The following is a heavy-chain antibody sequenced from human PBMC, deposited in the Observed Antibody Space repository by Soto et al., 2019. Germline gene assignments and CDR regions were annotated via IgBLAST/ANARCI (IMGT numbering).Heavy chain of an antibody. CDR2: ISAYNGNT. CDR3: ARRRHCSSTSCYAKINYYYYYMDV. J-gene: IGHJ6*03. D-gene: IGHD2-2*01. Sequence: SGKASGSTCTSYGISWVREAPGKRLKWMGWISAYNGNTNYAQKLQGRVTMTTDTSTSTAYMELRSLRSDDTAVYYCARRRHCSSTSCYAKINYYYYYMDVWVKRTTVTVSS. CDR1: GSTCTSYG. V-gene: IGHV1-18*01.